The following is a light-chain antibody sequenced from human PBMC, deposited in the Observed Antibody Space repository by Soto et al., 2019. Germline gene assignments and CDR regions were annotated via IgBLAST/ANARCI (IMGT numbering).Light chain of an antibody. Sequence: DIQMTQSPSTLSASVGDRVTITCRASQSISSWLAWYQQKPGKAPKLLIYKASSLESGVPSRFSGSGSGTEFTLTISSLQPDAFATHYCQQYNSCPTFGQGTKVEIK. J-gene: IGKJ1*01. CDR3: QQYNSCPT. CDR2: KAS. V-gene: IGKV1-5*03. CDR1: QSISSW.